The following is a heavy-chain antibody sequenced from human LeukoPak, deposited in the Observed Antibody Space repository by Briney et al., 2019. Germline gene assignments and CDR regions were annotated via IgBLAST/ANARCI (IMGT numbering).Heavy chain of an antibody. V-gene: IGHV3-23*01. Sequence: GGSLRLSCAASGFTFSNFWLTWVRQAPGKGLEWVSAISGSGGSTYYADSVKGRFTISRDNSKNTLYLQMNSLRAEDTAVYYCAKDGDYYDSSGYGNWYFDLWGRGTLVTVSS. CDR1: GFTFSNFW. CDR2: ISGSGGST. D-gene: IGHD3-22*01. CDR3: AKDGDYYDSSGYGNWYFDL. J-gene: IGHJ2*01.